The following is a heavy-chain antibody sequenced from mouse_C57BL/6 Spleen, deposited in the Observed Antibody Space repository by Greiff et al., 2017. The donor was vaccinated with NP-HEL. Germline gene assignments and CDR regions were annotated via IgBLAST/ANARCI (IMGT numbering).Heavy chain of an antibody. CDR2: IYPGSGNT. CDR3: ARSYDYDYYAMDY. V-gene: IGHV1-76*01. D-gene: IGHD2-4*01. J-gene: IGHJ4*01. CDR1: GYTFTDYY. Sequence: QVQLQQSGAELVRPGASVKLSCKASGYTFTDYYINWVKQRPGQGLEWIARIYPGSGNTYYNEKFKGKATLTAEKSSSTAYMQLSSLTSEDSAVYFCARSYDYDYYAMDYWGQGTSVTVSS.